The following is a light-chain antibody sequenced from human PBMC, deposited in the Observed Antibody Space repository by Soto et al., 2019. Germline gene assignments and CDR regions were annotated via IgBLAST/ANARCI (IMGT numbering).Light chain of an antibody. CDR2: GVK. CDR3: SSYTTSYFYV. CDR1: GRDLGAYDY. J-gene: IGLJ1*01. V-gene: IGLV2-14*01. Sequence: QSALTQPASVSGSPGQSITISCTGSGRDLGAYDYVSWYQQHPGKAPKLIIYGVKNRPSGVSNRFSASKSAFTASLTISGLQTEDEADYYCSSYTTSYFYVFGPGTKLTVL.